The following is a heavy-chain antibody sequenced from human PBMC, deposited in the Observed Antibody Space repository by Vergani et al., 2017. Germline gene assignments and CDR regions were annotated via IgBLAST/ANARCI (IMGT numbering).Heavy chain of an antibody. CDR3: ARSPYYYDSSGYSGYFDY. CDR1: GDSISTSSYA. CDR2: VFYGGRT. J-gene: IGHJ4*02. V-gene: IGHV4-39*01. Sequence: QMQLQESGPGLVKPSETLSLSCTVSGDSISTSSYAWGWIRQPPGKTLEWIGTVFYGGRTSYNPSLKSRVTLSLDTSKKQISLHLTSVTAADTAVYYCARSPYYYDSSGYSGYFDYWGQGTLVTVSS. D-gene: IGHD3-22*01.